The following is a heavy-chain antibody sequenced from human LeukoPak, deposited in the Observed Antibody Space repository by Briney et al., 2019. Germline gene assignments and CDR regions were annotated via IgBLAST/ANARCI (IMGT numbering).Heavy chain of an antibody. D-gene: IGHD2-2*01. Sequence: SGGSLRLSCVASGLTFSNYAMTWVRQTPGKGLEWVSTIFANGDRTDYTDSVKGRFTISRDNSRNILYLQMNALRVEDTAVYYCVKPLCSRTTCYRYFDYWGQGIPVAVSS. CDR1: GLTFSNYA. CDR3: VKPLCSRTTCYRYFDY. J-gene: IGHJ4*02. V-gene: IGHV3-23*01. CDR2: IFANGDRT.